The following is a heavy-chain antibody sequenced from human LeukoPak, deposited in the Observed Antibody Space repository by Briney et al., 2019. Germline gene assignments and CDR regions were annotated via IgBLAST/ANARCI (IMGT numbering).Heavy chain of an antibody. J-gene: IGHJ6*02. CDR3: ARVSDTISSPYYYYGMDV. V-gene: IGHV3-7*01. D-gene: IGHD3-3*01. CDR1: GFTFSSYA. CDR2: IKQDGSEK. Sequence: GGSLRLSCAASGFTFSSYAMSWVRQAPGKGLEWMANIKQDGSEKYYVDSVKGRFSISRDNTKNSLYLQMNSLRAEDTAVYYCARVSDTISSPYYYYGMDVWGQGTTVTVSS.